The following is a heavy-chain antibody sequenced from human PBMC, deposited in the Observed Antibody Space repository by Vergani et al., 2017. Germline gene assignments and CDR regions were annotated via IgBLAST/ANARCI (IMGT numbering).Heavy chain of an antibody. Sequence: EVQLVETGGGLIQPGGSLRLSCAASGFTVSSNYMSWVRQAPGKGLEWVSVIYSGGSTYYADSVKGRFTITRDNTKNTLYIQMNSLRAKDTAVYYCARDQGRGLYYIDCWGQGTLVTVSS. CDR3: ARDQGRGLYYIDC. D-gene: IGHD3-10*01. CDR1: GFTVSSNY. V-gene: IGHV3-53*02. J-gene: IGHJ4*02. CDR2: IYSGGST.